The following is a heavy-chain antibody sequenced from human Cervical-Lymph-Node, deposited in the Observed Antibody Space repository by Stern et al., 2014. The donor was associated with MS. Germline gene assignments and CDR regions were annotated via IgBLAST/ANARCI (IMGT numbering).Heavy chain of an antibody. CDR3: ARGGLYYYYSGMDV. CDR1: GVTFSNSS. V-gene: IGHV1-69*01. J-gene: IGHJ6*02. Sequence: QVPLGESGTEVKKPGSSVKVSCKASGVTFSNSSITWVRQAPGQGLEWMGGIIPLFDSTHYAQMFQGRVTIAADESTITSYMELNSLRSEDTAVYYCARGGLYYYYSGMDVWGQGTTVIVSS. CDR2: IIPLFDST.